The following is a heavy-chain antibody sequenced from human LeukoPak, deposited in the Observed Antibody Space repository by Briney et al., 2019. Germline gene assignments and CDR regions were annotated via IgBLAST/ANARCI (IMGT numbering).Heavy chain of an antibody. CDR2: IKEDGSEK. CDR3: AELGITMIGGV. Sequence: GGSLRLSCAASGFTFSTYWMTWVRQAPGKGLEWVANIKEDGSEKYYVDSVKGRFTISRDNAKNSLYLQMNSLRAEDTAVYYCAELGITMIGGVWGKGTTVTISS. V-gene: IGHV3-7*01. CDR1: GFTFSTYW. J-gene: IGHJ6*04. D-gene: IGHD3-10*02.